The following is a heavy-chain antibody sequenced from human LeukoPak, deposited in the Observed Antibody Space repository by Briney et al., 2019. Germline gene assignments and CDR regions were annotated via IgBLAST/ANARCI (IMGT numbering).Heavy chain of an antibody. CDR2: SVGTT. D-gene: IGHD1-26*01. V-gene: IGHV3-53*01. CDR3: ARDGSSGRGYYYYYGMDV. J-gene: IGHJ6*04. Sequence: SVGTTYSADSVKGRFTFSRDNSKNTLYLQMNNLRAEDTAVYYCARDGSSGRGYYYYYGMDVWGEGTTVTVSS.